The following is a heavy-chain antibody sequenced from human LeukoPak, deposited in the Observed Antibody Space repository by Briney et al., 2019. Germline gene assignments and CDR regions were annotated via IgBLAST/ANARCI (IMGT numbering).Heavy chain of an antibody. CDR3: ARPGIAVAGGDAFDI. CDR2: IYYSGST. V-gene: IGHV4-59*08. Sequence: PSETLSLTCTVSGGSISSYYWSWIRQPPGKGLEWIGYIYYSGSTNYNPSLKSRVTISVDTSKNQFSLKLSSVTAADTAVYYCARPGIAVAGGDAFDIWGQGTMVTVSS. CDR1: GGSISSYY. J-gene: IGHJ3*02. D-gene: IGHD6-19*01.